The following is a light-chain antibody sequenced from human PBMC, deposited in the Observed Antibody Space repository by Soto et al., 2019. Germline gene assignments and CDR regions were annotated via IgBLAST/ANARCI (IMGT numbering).Light chain of an antibody. CDR3: HQSFSSPRT. V-gene: IGKV3-20*01. J-gene: IGKJ1*01. CDR1: QSVTGRY. Sequence: EIVLTQSPGTLSLSPGERATLSCRASQSVTGRYLAWYQQKPGQAPSLLMHGASSRTTGIPERFSGSGSGKDFTLTIAALQPDDFATYYCHQSFSSPRTFGQGTKVDIK. CDR2: GAS.